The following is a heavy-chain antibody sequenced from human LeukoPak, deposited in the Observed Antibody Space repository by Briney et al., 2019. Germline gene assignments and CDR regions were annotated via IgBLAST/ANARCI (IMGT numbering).Heavy chain of an antibody. J-gene: IGHJ4*02. CDR1: GYTFTTYD. Sequence: ASVKVSCKASGYTFTTYDINWVRQATGQGLEWMGWMNPNSGNTGYAQRFQGRVTMTRDTSISTAYMELNSLTSEDTAVYYCAKDVRDTGTFDYWGQGTLVTVSS. V-gene: IGHV1-8*01. CDR3: AKDVRDTGTFDY. CDR2: MNPNSGNT. D-gene: IGHD5-18*01.